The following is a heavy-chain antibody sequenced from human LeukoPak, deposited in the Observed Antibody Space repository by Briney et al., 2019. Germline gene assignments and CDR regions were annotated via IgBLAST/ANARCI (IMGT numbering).Heavy chain of an antibody. Sequence: ASVKVSCKASGYTFTGYYMHWVRQAPGQGLEWMGWINPNSGGTNYAQKFQGRVTMTRDTSISTAYMELSRLRSDDTAVYYCARDRPDSSGYYYVTTWGQGTLVTVSS. D-gene: IGHD3-22*01. CDR3: ARDRPDSSGYYYVTT. J-gene: IGHJ5*02. V-gene: IGHV1-2*02. CDR1: GYTFTGYY. CDR2: INPNSGGT.